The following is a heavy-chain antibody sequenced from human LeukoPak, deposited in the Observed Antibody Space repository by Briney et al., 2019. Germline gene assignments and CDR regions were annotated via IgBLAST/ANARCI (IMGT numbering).Heavy chain of an antibody. Sequence: PSETLSLTCTVSSGSISNYYWSWIRQPPGKGLEWIGYMYCTGGISYNPSLKSRVTMSVDMSKNQFSLTLSSVTATDTAIYYCARADNTGWSSLDSWGQGTLVIVSS. J-gene: IGHJ4*02. CDR2: MYCTGGI. CDR1: SGSISNYY. V-gene: IGHV4-59*08. D-gene: IGHD6-19*01. CDR3: ARADNTGWSSLDS.